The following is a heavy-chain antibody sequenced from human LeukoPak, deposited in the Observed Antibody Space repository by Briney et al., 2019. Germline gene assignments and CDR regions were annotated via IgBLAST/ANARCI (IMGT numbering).Heavy chain of an antibody. CDR1: GYTVTDYC. J-gene: IGHJ5*02. V-gene: IGHV1-2*02. CDR3: VRDDDSNCYDP. CDR2: INPKSGGT. Sequence: EASVKVSCKASGYTVTDYCIHWVRQAPGQGLEWMGEINPKSGGTAYAQRFQGRVTMTRDTSISTVYMELRSLRSDDTAMYYCVRDDDSNCYDPWGQGTPVTVSS. D-gene: IGHD2-21*01.